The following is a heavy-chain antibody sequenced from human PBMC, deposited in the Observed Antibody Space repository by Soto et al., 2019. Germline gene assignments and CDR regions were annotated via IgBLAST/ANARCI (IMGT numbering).Heavy chain of an antibody. Sequence: PSETLSLTCTVSGGSISSGGYYWSWIRQHPGKGLEWIGHIYYSGSTYYNPSLKSRVTISVDTSKNQFSLKLSSVTAADTAVYYCARAVLRFLDLTDVFDYWGQGTLVTVSS. CDR1: GGSISSGGYY. V-gene: IGHV4-31*03. D-gene: IGHD3-3*01. J-gene: IGHJ4*02. CDR3: ARAVLRFLDLTDVFDY. CDR2: IYYSGST.